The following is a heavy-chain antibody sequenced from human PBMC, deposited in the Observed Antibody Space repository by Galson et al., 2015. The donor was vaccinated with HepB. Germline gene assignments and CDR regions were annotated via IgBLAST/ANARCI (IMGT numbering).Heavy chain of an antibody. V-gene: IGHV3-21*01. CDR1: GFTFSSYS. D-gene: IGHD5-18*01. CDR2: ISSSSSYI. CDR3: ARAGGYSYGYYYYGMDV. J-gene: IGHJ6*02. Sequence: SLRLSCAASGFTFSSYSMNWVRQAPGKGLEWVSSISSSSSYIYYADSVKGRFTISRDNAKNSLYLQMNSLRAEDTAVYYCARAGGYSYGYYYYGMDVWGQGTTVTVSS.